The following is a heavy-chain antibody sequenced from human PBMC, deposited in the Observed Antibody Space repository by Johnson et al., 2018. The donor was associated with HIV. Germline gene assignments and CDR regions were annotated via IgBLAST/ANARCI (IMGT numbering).Heavy chain of an antibody. V-gene: IGHV3-30*02. CDR3: ATERAVVSANAFDI. CDR1: GFTFSNYG. CDR2: IQYDGNHE. D-gene: IGHD4-23*01. J-gene: IGHJ3*02. Sequence: VHLVESGGGVVQPGGSLRLSCAASGFTFSNYGIHWVRQAPGKGLEWVAFIQYDGNHENYIDSVKGRFTNARDNSKNTLYLKINSLRPEDTAGYYCATERAVVSANAFDIWGQGTMVTVSS.